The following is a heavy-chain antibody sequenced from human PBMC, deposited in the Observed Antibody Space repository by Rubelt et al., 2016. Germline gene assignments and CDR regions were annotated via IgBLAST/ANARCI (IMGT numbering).Heavy chain of an antibody. Sequence: GGSISSYYWNWIRQAPGKGLEWIGYIYYSGSTYYNPSLKSRVILSVDTSKNQFSLKLNSVTAADTAVYYCARVGTFYFDTDLWGLGTMVTVSS. CDR1: GGSISSYY. D-gene: IGHD3-22*01. CDR2: IYYSGST. CDR3: ARVGTFYFDTDL. V-gene: IGHV4-59*12. J-gene: IGHJ3*01.